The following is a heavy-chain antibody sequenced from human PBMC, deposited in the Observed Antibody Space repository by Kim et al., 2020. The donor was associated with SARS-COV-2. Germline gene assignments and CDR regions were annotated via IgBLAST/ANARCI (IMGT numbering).Heavy chain of an antibody. CDR3: ARYQYSSSWGSPRLGWFDP. D-gene: IGHD6-13*01. J-gene: IGHJ5*02. CDR1: GGSISSYY. Sequence: SETLSLTCTVSGGSISSYYWSWIRQPPGKGLEWIGYIYYSGSTNYNPSLKSRVTISVDTSKNQFSLKLSSVTAADTAVYYCARYQYSSSWGSPRLGWFDPWGQGTLVTVSS. CDR2: IYYSGST. V-gene: IGHV4-59*01.